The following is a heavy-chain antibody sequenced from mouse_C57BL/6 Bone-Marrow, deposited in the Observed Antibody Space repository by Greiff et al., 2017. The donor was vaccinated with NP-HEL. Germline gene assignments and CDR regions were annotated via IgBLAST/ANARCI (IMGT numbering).Heavy chain of an antibody. V-gene: IGHV1-55*01. CDR2: IYPGSGST. CDR1: GYTFTSYW. D-gene: IGHD2-1*01. CDR3: ARGDYGNYYAMDY. Sequence: QVQLQQPGAELVKPGASVKMSCKASGYTFTSYWITWVKQRPGQGLEWIGDIYPGSGSTNYNEKFKSKATLTVDTSSSTAYMQLSSLTSEDSAVYYGARGDYGNYYAMDYWGQGTSVTVSS. J-gene: IGHJ4*01.